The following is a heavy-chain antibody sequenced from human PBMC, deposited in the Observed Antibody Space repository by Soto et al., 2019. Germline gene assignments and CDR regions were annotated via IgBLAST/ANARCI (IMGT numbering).Heavy chain of an antibody. D-gene: IGHD2-2*01. Sequence: PGGSLSLSCAASGFTFSLYGMHWVRQAPGKGLEWVAVTSYDGSSKDYADSVKGRFAISRVNSKNTLYLQMNSLGAEDTAVYYCAKGTCGSTTCYSFDSWGQGTLVTVSS. CDR3: AKGTCGSTTCYSFDS. CDR2: TSYDGSSK. V-gene: IGHV3-30*18. CDR1: GFTFSLYG. J-gene: IGHJ4*02.